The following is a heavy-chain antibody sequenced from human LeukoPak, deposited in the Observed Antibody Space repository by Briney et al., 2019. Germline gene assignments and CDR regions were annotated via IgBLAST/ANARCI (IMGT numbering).Heavy chain of an antibody. D-gene: IGHD3-10*01. Sequence: GGSLRLSCAASGFTFSSYAMSWVRQAPGKGLEWVSAISGSGGSTYYADSVKGRFTISRDNSKNTLYLQMNSLRAEDTAVYCCAKDGFGEFINNWFDPWGQGTLVTVSS. CDR2: ISGSGGST. V-gene: IGHV3-23*01. CDR3: AKDGFGEFINNWFDP. CDR1: GFTFSSYA. J-gene: IGHJ5*02.